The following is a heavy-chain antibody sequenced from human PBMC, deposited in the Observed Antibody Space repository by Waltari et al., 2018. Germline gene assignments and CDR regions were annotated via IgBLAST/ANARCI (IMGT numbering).Heavy chain of an antibody. J-gene: IGHJ4*02. CDR1: GYSFTSYW. V-gene: IGHV5-51*03. CDR3: ARAGSTSSSWYYFDY. CDR2: IYPGDSDT. Sequence: EVQLVQSGAEVKKPGESLKISCKGSGYSFTSYWIGWVRQMPGKGLEWMGIIYPGDSDTRYSPSFQGQVTISADKSSSTAYLQWSSLKASDTAVYYCARAGSTSSSWYYFDYWGQGTLVTVSS. D-gene: IGHD6-13*01.